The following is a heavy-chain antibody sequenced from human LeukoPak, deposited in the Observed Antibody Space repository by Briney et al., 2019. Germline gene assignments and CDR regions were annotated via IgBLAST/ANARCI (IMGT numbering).Heavy chain of an antibody. CDR2: IFSNDEK. V-gene: IGHV2-26*01. Sequence: SGPVLVKPTETLTLTCTVSGFSLSNFRMGVSWIRQPPGKALEWLAHIFSNDEKSYTTSLKSRLTISKDTSKSQVVLTMTNMEPADTATYYCATYFYDSSGYYSWDYWGQGIVVTVSS. D-gene: IGHD3-22*01. CDR1: GFSLSNFRMG. J-gene: IGHJ4*02. CDR3: ATYFYDSSGYYSWDY.